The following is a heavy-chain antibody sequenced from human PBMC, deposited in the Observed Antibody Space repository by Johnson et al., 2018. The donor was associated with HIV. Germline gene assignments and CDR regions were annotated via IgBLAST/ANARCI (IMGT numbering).Heavy chain of an antibody. J-gene: IGHJ3*02. Sequence: VQLVESGGGLVEPGGSLRISCAASGFTFSDAWMNWVRQAPGKGLEWVSVIYSGGSTYYADSVKGRFTISRDNSKNTLYLQRNSLSAEDTAVYDCARDSGSSWTSHAFDIWGQGTMVTVSS. V-gene: IGHV3-66*02. D-gene: IGHD6-13*01. CDR3: ARDSGSSWTSHAFDI. CDR2: IYSGGST. CDR1: GFTFSDAW.